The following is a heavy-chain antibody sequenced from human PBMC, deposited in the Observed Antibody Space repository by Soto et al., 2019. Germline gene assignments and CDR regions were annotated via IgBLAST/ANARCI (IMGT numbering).Heavy chain of an antibody. V-gene: IGHV3-15*07. CDR2: IKSIRDGGTT. CDR1: GFTISDGV. D-gene: IGHD3-10*01. CDR3: STDSHFSSVFVRHDY. Sequence: EGSLXLSWAASGFTISDGVINWVRQAPGMGLEWVGRIKSIRDGGTTDFAAPVKARFAISRDDSKNMVYLQINSLNTEDSAVYYCSTDSHFSSVFVRHDYWGHGTLVTVSS. J-gene: IGHJ4*01.